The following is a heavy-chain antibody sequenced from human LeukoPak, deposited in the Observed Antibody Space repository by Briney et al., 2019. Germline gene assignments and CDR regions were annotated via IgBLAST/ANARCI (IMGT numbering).Heavy chain of an antibody. CDR2: ISAYKGNT. J-gene: IGHJ5*02. V-gene: IGHV1-18*01. CDR1: GYTFTSYG. Sequence: ASVKVSCKASGYTFTSYGISWVRQAPGQGLEWMGWISAYKGNTNYAQKLQGRVTMTTDTSTSTAYMELRSLRSDDTAVYYCAREDEFGIAVAGRLNWFDPWGQGTLVTVSS. CDR3: AREDEFGIAVAGRLNWFDP. D-gene: IGHD6-19*01.